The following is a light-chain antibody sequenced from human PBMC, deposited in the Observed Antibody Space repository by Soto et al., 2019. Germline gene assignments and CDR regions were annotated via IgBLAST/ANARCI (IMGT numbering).Light chain of an antibody. J-gene: IGLJ3*02. Sequence: QSVLTQPPSVSGAPGQRVTISCTGSISNIGRGYDVHWYQQLPGSAPRLLLSGDSNRPSGVPDRFSGSRSGTSASLAITGLQAEDEGDYYCQTFVSSLTISWVFGGGTQLTVL. CDR3: QTFVSSLTISWV. CDR1: ISNIGRGYD. V-gene: IGLV1-40*01. CDR2: GDS.